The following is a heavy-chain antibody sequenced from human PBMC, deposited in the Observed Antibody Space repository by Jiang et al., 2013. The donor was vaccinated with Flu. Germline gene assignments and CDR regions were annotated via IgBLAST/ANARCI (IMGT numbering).Heavy chain of an antibody. Sequence: LVESGGGVVQPGRSLRLSCVTSGFALKSYGIHWVRQAPGKGPEWLAVISYDSSNTFYADSVKGRFTVSKDDSKNSVYLQMNSLSAEDTAVYFCARNRGFFDSAGDFYGGGYLDYWGQGTLVTVSS. CDR3: ARNRGFFDSAGDFYGGGYLDY. CDR1: GFALKSYG. J-gene: IGHJ4*02. CDR2: ISYDSSNT. D-gene: IGHD2-21*02. V-gene: IGHV3-33*01.